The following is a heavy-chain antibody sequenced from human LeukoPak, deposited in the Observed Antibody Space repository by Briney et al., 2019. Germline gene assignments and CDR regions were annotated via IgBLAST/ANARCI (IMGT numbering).Heavy chain of an antibody. D-gene: IGHD3-3*01. J-gene: IGHJ6*03. CDR3: ARAGIFGVVNYYYYMDV. V-gene: IGHV3-74*01. CDR2: INSDGSST. CDR1: GFTFSSYW. Sequence: GGSLRLSCAASGFTFSSYWMHWVRQAPGKGLVWVSRINSDGSSTSYAASVKGRFTNSRDNAKNTLYLQMNSLRAEDTAVYYCARAGIFGVVNYYYYMDVWGKGTTVTVSS.